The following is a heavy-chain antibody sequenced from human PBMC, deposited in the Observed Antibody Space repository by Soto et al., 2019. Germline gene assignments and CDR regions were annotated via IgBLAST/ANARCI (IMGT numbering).Heavy chain of an antibody. V-gene: IGHV3-33*01. J-gene: IGHJ6*02. CDR3: ARDEVSSGWYEQPYYYYGMDV. D-gene: IGHD6-19*01. CDR1: GFTFSSYG. CDR2: IWYDGSNK. Sequence: QVQLVESGGGVVQPGRSLRLSCAASGFTFSSYGMHWVRQAPGKGLEWVAVIWYDGSNKYYADSVKGRFTISRDNSKNTLYLQMNSLRAEDTAVYYCARDEVSSGWYEQPYYYYGMDVWGQGTTVTVSS.